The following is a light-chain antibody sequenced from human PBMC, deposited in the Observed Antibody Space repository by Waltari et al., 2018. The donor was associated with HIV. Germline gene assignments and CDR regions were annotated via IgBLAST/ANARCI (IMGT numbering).Light chain of an antibody. CDR2: SNK. V-gene: IGLV1-44*01. Sequence: QSVLTQPPSASGTPGQRVTISCSGSSSNIGNNPVAWYQQLPGTAPKLLIYSNKQRPSGVPDRISGSKAGTSASLAIGGLQSDDEADYYCASWEDSLHGPVFGGGTKLTVL. CDR3: ASWEDSLHGPV. J-gene: IGLJ2*01. CDR1: SSNIGNNP.